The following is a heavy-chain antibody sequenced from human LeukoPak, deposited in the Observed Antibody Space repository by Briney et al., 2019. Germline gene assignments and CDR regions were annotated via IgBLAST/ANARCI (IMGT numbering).Heavy chain of an antibody. CDR3: ARDMEAYVWGSYRYDAFDI. V-gene: IGHV1-2*02. CDR2: INPNSGGT. D-gene: IGHD3-16*02. Sequence: GASVKVSCKASGYTFTGYYMHWVRQAPGQGLEWMGWINPNSGGTNYAQKFQGRVTMTRDTSISTAYMELSRLRSDDTAVYYCARDMEAYVWGSYRYDAFDIWGQGTMVTVSS. J-gene: IGHJ3*02. CDR1: GYTFTGYY.